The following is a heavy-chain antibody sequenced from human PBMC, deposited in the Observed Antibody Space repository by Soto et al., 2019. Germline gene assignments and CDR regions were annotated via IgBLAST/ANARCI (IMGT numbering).Heavy chain of an antibody. CDR2: IWYDGSNK. CDR1: GFTFSSYG. V-gene: IGHV3-30*02. D-gene: IGHD3-3*01. CDR3: AKDLHLITIFGVVHYYYYGMDV. Sequence: GGSLRLSCAASGFTFSSYGMHWVRQAPGKGLEWVAVIWYDGSNKYYADSVKGRFTISRDNSKNTLYLQMNSLRAEDTAVYYCAKDLHLITIFGVVHYYYYGMDVWGQGTTVTVSS. J-gene: IGHJ6*02.